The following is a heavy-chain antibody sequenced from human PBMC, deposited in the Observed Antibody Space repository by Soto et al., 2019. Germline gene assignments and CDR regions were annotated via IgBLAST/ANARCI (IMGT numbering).Heavy chain of an antibody. D-gene: IGHD3-3*01. V-gene: IGHV3-30-3*01. Sequence: QVQLVESEGGVVQPGRSLRLSCAASGFTFSSCAMHWVRQAPGKGLEWVAVISYDGSNKYYADSVKGRFTVSRDSSKNTLDLQVNSLRAEDTAVYYCARDKRDLRFLEWSYYFDYWGQGTLVTVSS. J-gene: IGHJ4*02. CDR1: GFTFSSCA. CDR3: ARDKRDLRFLEWSYYFDY. CDR2: ISYDGSNK.